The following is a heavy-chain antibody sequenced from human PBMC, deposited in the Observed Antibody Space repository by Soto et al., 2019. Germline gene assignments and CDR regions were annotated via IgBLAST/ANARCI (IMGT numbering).Heavy chain of an antibody. J-gene: IGHJ3*02. V-gene: IGHV1-2*04. Sequence: GASVKVSCKASGYTFTGYYMHWVRQAPGQGLEWMGWINPNSGGTNYAQKFQGWVTMTRDTSISTAYMELSRLRSDDTAVYYCARAGGYCSGGSCYNDAFDIWGQGTMVTVPS. CDR3: ARAGGYCSGGSCYNDAFDI. CDR2: INPNSGGT. D-gene: IGHD2-15*01. CDR1: GYTFTGYY.